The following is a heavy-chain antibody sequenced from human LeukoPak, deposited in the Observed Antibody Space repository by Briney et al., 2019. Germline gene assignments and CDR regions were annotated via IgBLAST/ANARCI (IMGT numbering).Heavy chain of an antibody. CDR3: ARGRSSGYYGSFDY. D-gene: IGHD3-22*01. Sequence: SETLSLTCAVYGGSFSGYYWSWIRQPPGKGLEWIGEINHSGSTNYNPSLKSRVTISVDRSKNQFSLKLSSVTAADTAVYYCARGRSSGYYGSFDYWGQGTLVTVSS. V-gene: IGHV4-34*01. CDR2: INHSGST. J-gene: IGHJ4*02. CDR1: GGSFSGYY.